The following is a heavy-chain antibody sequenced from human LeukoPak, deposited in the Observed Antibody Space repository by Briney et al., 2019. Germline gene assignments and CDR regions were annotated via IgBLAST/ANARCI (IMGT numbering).Heavy chain of an antibody. CDR3: TRDRYGD. D-gene: IGHD5-18*01. CDR2: IKHDGSEE. CDR1: GFTFSSSW. V-gene: IGHV3-7*05. Sequence: GGSLRLSCAASGFTFSSSWMRWVRQAPGKGLEWVANIKHDGSEEFYVYSVKGRFTISRDNGRNTLYLQMNCLSVEEMAVYYCTRDRYGDWGQGTLVTVSS. J-gene: IGHJ4*02.